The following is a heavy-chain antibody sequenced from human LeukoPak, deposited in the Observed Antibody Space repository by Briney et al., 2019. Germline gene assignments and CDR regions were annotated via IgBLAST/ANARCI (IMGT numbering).Heavy chain of an antibody. CDR3: ARGRGSSGWYGGFDY. D-gene: IGHD6-19*01. V-gene: IGHV4-38-2*01. J-gene: IGHJ4*02. Sequence: SETLSLTCAVSGYSISSGYYWGWIRQPPAKGLEWIGSIYHSGSTYYNPSLKSRVTISVDTSKNQFSLKLSSVTAADTAVYYCARGRGSSGWYGGFDYWGQGTLVTVSS. CDR1: GYSISSGYY. CDR2: IYHSGST.